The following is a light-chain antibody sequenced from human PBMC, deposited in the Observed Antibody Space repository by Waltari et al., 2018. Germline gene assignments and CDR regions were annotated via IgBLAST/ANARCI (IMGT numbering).Light chain of an antibody. Sequence: DIQMTQSPSTLSASVGDKVTITCRASQSVANRVAWYRQKPGEAPKVLIYQASALETGVPARFSGSGSGTEFTLTISRLQPDDFARYYCQQHNNSWTFCQGTTVEVK. J-gene: IGKJ1*01. CDR3: QQHNNSWT. V-gene: IGKV1-5*03. CDR2: QAS. CDR1: QSVANR.